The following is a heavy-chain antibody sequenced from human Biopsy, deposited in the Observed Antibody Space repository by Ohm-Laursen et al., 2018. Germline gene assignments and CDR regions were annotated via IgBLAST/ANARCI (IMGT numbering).Heavy chain of an antibody. CDR2: IFYSANT. V-gene: IGHV4-31*03. CDR1: GVSINGGRYY. D-gene: IGHD3-22*01. Sequence: TLSLTCSVSGVSINGGRYYWNWIRHPPGKGLEWIGNIFYSANTYYNPSLKSRVTISVDTSKNQFSLKLSSVTAADTAVYYCARGDYYDSTSYYNALKFDPWGQGTLVTVSS. J-gene: IGHJ5*02. CDR3: ARGDYYDSTSYYNALKFDP.